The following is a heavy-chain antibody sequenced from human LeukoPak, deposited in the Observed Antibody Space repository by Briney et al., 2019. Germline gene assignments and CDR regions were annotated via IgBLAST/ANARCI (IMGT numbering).Heavy chain of an antibody. J-gene: IGHJ4*02. V-gene: IGHV3-30-3*01. D-gene: IGHD6-19*01. CDR1: GFTFSSYA. CDR2: ISYDGSNK. CDR3: AKDVSSGWYLFDY. Sequence: GGSLRLSCTASGFTFSSYAMHWVRQAPGKGLEWVAVISYDGSNKYYADSVKGRFTISRDNSKNTLYLQMNSLRAEDTAVYYCAKDVSSGWYLFDYWGQGTLVTVSS.